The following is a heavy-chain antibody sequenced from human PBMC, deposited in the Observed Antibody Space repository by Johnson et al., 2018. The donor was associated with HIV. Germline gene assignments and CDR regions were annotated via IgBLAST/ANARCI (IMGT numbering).Heavy chain of an antibody. V-gene: IGHV3-11*04. CDR1: GFTFSDYY. J-gene: IGHJ3*02. D-gene: IGHD6-13*01. Sequence: QVHLVESGGGVVHPGRSLRLSCAASGFTFSDYYMSWIRQAPGKGLEWVSYISSSRSTIYYADSVKGRFTISRDNAKNSLYLQMNSLRAEDTAVYYCARGSRSWYGVFEGFDIWGQGTMVTVSS. CDR2: ISSSRSTI. CDR3: ARGSRSWYGVFEGFDI.